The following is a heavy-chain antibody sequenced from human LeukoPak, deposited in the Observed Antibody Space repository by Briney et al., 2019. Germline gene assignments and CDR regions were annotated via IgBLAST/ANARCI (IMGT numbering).Heavy chain of an antibody. CDR2: IIVGSGAT. V-gene: IGHV1-58*01. D-gene: IGHD3-16*01. Sequence: SVTVSCTASGFTSTNFAVQWVRQARGQRLEWIGWIIVGSGATKCAQDFQERVTITRDLSTSTLYMELRSLTSEDTAVYYCAADLSNPRMGASYLDSWGQGTLVTVSS. CDR1: GFTSTNFA. J-gene: IGHJ4*02. CDR3: AADLSNPRMGASYLDS.